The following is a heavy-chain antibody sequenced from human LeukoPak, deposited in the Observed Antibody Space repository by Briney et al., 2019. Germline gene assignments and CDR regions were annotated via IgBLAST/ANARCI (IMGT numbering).Heavy chain of an antibody. V-gene: IGHV1-69*13. D-gene: IGHD1-26*01. Sequence: SVKVSCKASGGTFSSYTISWVRQAPGQGLEWMGGIIPIFGTVSFAQMFQGRVTITADESTSTAYMELSSLRSEDTAVYYCARVSGSYGFDYWGQGTLVTVSS. CDR2: IIPIFGTV. J-gene: IGHJ4*02. CDR1: GGTFSSYT. CDR3: ARVSGSYGFDY.